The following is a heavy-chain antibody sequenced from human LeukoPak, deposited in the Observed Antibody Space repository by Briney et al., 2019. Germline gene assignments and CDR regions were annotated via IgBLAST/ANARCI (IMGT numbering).Heavy chain of an antibody. CDR1: GFTFSSYS. Sequence: GGSLRLSCAASGFTFSSYSMNWVRQAPGKGLEWASSITRSSTYIYYPDSVKGRFTISRDNAKNSLYLQMNSLRAEDTAVYYCARDLSGGSSSYYFDYWGQGTLVTVSS. J-gene: IGHJ4*02. CDR3: ARDLSGGSSSYYFDY. CDR2: ITRSSTYI. V-gene: IGHV3-21*01. D-gene: IGHD2-15*01.